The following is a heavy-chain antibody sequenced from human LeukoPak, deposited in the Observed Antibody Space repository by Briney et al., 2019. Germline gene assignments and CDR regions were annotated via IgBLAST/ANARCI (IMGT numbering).Heavy chain of an antibody. Sequence: SETLSLTCAVYGGSFSGYYWSWIRQPPGKGLEWIGEINHSGSTNYNPSLKSRVTISVGTSKNQFSLKLSSVTAADTAVYYCARVRPRITMVRGVLTSAPDYWGQGTLVTVSS. CDR2: INHSGST. J-gene: IGHJ4*02. D-gene: IGHD3-10*01. CDR1: GGSFSGYY. V-gene: IGHV4-34*01. CDR3: ARVRPRITMVRGVLTSAPDY.